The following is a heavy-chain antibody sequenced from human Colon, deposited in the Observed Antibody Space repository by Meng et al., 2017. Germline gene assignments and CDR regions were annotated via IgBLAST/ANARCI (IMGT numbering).Heavy chain of an antibody. J-gene: IGHJ4*02. CDR1: EFTFSDSY. V-gene: IGHV3-74*02. D-gene: IGHD5-24*01. CDR2: INRDGSST. Sequence: VRMREPGGGRHTPGGPLRPSCAASEFTFSDSYMSWTRQAPGKGLVWVSRINRDGSSTSYADSVKGRFTISRDDAKNTLYLQMNSLRAEDTAVYYCARGRRDGYNLDYWGQGTLVTVSS. CDR3: ARGRRDGYNLDY.